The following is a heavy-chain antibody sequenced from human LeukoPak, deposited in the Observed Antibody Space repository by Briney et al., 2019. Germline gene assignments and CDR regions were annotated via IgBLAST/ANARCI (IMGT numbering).Heavy chain of an antibody. V-gene: IGHV1-46*01. Sequence: ASVKVSCKASGYTFTSYYMHWVRQAPGQGLEWMGIINPSGGSTSYAQKFQGRVTITADESTSTAYMELSSLRSEDTAVYYCARTVVVVPAAIGAFDIWGQGTMVTVSS. CDR3: ARTVVVVPAAIGAFDI. CDR2: INPSGGST. D-gene: IGHD2-2*01. J-gene: IGHJ3*02. CDR1: GYTFTSYY.